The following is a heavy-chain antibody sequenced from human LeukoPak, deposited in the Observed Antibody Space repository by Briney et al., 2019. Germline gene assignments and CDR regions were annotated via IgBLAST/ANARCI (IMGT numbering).Heavy chain of an antibody. J-gene: IGHJ6*03. Sequence: GGSLRLSCATSGFTFSSNNMHWVRQAPGKGLEWVTLILYDGSNKYYADSVKGRFTISRDNSKNTLYLEMNSLRAEDTAVYYCARDAIIAVAGNYYYYYMDVWGKGTTVTVSS. CDR1: GFTFSSNN. D-gene: IGHD6-19*01. CDR2: ILYDGSNK. V-gene: IGHV3-30*04. CDR3: ARDAIIAVAGNYYYYYMDV.